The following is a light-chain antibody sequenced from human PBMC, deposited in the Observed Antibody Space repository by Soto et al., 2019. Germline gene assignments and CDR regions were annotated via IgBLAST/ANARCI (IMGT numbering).Light chain of an antibody. CDR2: GNS. J-gene: IGLJ2*01. V-gene: IGLV1-40*01. CDR3: QSYDSSLSGSRV. CDR1: SSNIGAGYD. Sequence: LTQPPSVSGAPGQRVTISCTGSSSNIGAGYDVHWYQQLPGTAPKLLIYGNSNRPSGVPDRFSGSKSGTSASLAITGLQAEDEADYYCQSYDSSLSGSRVFGGGTKLTVL.